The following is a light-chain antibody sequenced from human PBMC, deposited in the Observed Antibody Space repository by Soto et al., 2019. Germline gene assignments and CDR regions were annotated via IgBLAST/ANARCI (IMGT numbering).Light chain of an antibody. Sequence: SYKLTQTPSVSVSPGQTARITCSGDELSKQYVYLYQQKPGQAPVLVIYKDTERASGIPERFSASSSGTTVTLTISGVRAEDEADYYCQSSDDTGNYYLFGTGTKVTV. V-gene: IGLV3-25*02. CDR2: KDT. J-gene: IGLJ1*01. CDR1: ELSKQY. CDR3: QSSDDTGNYYL.